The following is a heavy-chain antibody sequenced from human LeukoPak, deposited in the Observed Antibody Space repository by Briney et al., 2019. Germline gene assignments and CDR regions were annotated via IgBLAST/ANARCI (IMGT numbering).Heavy chain of an antibody. CDR3: ARVGYYDSSGYYRGEYYFDY. D-gene: IGHD3-22*01. V-gene: IGHV3-23*01. Sequence: PGGSLRLSCAASGFTFSSYAMSWVRQAPGKGLEWVSAISGSGGSTYYADSVKGRFTISRHNSKNTLYLQMNSLRAEDTAVYYCARVGYYDSSGYYRGEYYFDYWGQGTLVTVSS. J-gene: IGHJ4*02. CDR1: GFTFSSYA. CDR2: ISGSGGST.